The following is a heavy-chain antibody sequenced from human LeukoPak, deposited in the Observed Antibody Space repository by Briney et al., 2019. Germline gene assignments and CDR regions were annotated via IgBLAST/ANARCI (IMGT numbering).Heavy chain of an antibody. CDR2: IYSGDNT. Sequence: GGSLRPSCAASGFTVSNDYMSWVRQAPGKGLEWASVIYSGDNTYYVESVKGRFTISRDNSKNTLFLQMNRLRAEDTAVYYCAGRRVLDAYYWGQGTLVTVSS. CDR3: AGRRVLDAYY. D-gene: IGHD3-16*01. J-gene: IGHJ4*02. V-gene: IGHV3-66*02. CDR1: GFTVSNDY.